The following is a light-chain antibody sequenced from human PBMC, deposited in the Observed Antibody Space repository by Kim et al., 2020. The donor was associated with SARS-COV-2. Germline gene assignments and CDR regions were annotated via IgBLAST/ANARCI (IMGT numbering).Light chain of an antibody. J-gene: IGLJ3*02. CDR2: DAT. CDR3: LLFHSGTGV. CDR1: TGAVTSRHY. V-gene: IGLV7-46*01. Sequence: QAVVTQEPSLTVSPGGTVTLTCDSSTGAVTSRHYPYWFQQKPGQAPRTLIYDATNKQSWTPARFSGSLLGGKAALTLTGAQPDDEADYYCLLFHSGTGVFGGGTQLTVL.